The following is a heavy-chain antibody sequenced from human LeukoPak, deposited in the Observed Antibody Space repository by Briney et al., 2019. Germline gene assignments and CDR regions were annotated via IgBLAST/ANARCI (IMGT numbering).Heavy chain of an antibody. V-gene: IGHV1-18*01. D-gene: IGHD3-10*01. CDR2: ISAYNGNT. CDR3: ARGERFGELLYKRPPFDY. CDR1: GYTFTSYG. J-gene: IGHJ4*02. Sequence: ASVKVSCKASGYTFTSYGISWVRQAPGQGLEWMGWISAYNGNTNYAQKLQGRVTMTTDTSTSTAYMELSSLRSEDTAVYYCARGERFGELLYKRPPFDYWGQGTLVTVSS.